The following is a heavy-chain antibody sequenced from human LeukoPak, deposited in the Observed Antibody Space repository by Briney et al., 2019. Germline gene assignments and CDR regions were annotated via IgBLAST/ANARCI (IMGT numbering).Heavy chain of an antibody. CDR2: INPNSGGT. J-gene: IGHJ6*03. CDR3: ASGYYYGSGGSWTPGDYYMDV. CDR1: GYTFTGYY. V-gene: IGHV1-2*02. D-gene: IGHD3-10*01. Sequence: GASVKVSCKASGYTFTGYYMHWVRQAPGQGLEWMGWINPNSGGTNYAQKFQGRVTMTRDTSISTAYMELSRLRSDDTAVYYCASGYYYGSGGSWTPGDYYMDVWGKGTTVTVSS.